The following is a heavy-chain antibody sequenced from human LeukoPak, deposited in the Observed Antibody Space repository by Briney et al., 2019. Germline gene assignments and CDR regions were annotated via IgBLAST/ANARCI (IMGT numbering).Heavy chain of an antibody. CDR2: INPNSGGT. D-gene: IGHD1-26*01. CDR3: ARVRGNSGSYLVDY. CDR1: GYTFTGYY. J-gene: IGHJ4*02. V-gene: IGHV1-2*06. Sequence: ASVKVSCKASGYTFTGYYMHWVRQAPGQGLEWMGRINPNSGGTNYAQKFQGRVTMTRDTSISTAYMELSRLRSDDTAVYYCARVRGNSGSYLVDYWGQGTPVTVSS.